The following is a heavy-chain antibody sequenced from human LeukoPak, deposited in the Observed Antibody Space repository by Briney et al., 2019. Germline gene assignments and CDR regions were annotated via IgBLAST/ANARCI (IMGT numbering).Heavy chain of an antibody. D-gene: IGHD2-15*01. CDR3: AREYSQGWFDP. CDR1: GYTFTDYY. Sequence: ASVKVSCKASGYTFTDYYIHWVRQAPGQGLEWMGGIIPIFGTANYAQKFQGRVTITADKSTSTAYMELSSLRSEDTAVYYCAREYSQGWFDPWGQGTLVTVSS. J-gene: IGHJ5*02. CDR2: IIPIFGTA. V-gene: IGHV1-69*06.